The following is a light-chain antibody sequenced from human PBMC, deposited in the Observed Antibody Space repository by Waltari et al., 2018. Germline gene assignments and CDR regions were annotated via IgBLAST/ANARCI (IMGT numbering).Light chain of an antibody. Sequence: QSALTQPASVSGSPGQSITISCTGTSSDVGAYNYVSWYQQHPGKAPKLIIFDVRNRPSGVSKRFSRPKACNTASLTISGLQAEDEAGYYCSSYISSSTLELFGGGTSLTVL. V-gene: IGLV2-14*03. CDR2: DVR. CDR3: SSYISSSTLEL. CDR1: SSDVGAYNY. J-gene: IGLJ2*01.